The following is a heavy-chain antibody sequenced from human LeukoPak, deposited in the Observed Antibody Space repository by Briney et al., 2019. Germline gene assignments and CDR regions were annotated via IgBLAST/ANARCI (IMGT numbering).Heavy chain of an antibody. V-gene: IGHV4-31*03. CDR1: GVSISSGGYY. J-gene: IGHJ3*02. CDR3: ARQCSGGSCYSGAFDI. D-gene: IGHD2-15*01. CDR2: IYYSGTT. Sequence: SQTLSLTCTVSGVSISSGGYYWSWIRRHPGEGLEWIGFIYYSGTTYYNPSLRGRISISVDTSKNQFSLRLTSVTAADTAVYYCARQCSGGSCYSGAFDIWGQGTMVTVSS.